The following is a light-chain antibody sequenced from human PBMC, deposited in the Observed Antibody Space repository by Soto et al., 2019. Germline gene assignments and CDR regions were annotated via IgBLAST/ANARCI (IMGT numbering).Light chain of an antibody. CDR2: YDS. CDR3: QVGDSRGV. J-gene: IGLJ3*02. V-gene: IGLV3-21*04. Sequence: SYELTQPPSVSVAPGKTARITCGGNNIGSKSVHWYQQKPGQAPVLVIYYDSDRPSGIPERFSGSNSGNTATLTISRVEAGDEADYYCQVGDSRGVFGGGTKVTVL. CDR1: NIGSKS.